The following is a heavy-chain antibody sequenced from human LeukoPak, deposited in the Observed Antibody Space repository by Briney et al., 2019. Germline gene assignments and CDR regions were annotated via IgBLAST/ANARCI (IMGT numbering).Heavy chain of an antibody. CDR1: GFIFSTYV. CDR2: ISGSGGST. CDR3: AKSHS. Sequence: PRGSQRLSCAGSGFIFSTYVMNWVRQAPGRGLEWVSAISGSGGSTYYADSVKGRFTISRDNSKNTLYLQMNSLRAEDTAVYYCAKSHSWGQGTLVTVSS. J-gene: IGHJ4*02. V-gene: IGHV3-23*01.